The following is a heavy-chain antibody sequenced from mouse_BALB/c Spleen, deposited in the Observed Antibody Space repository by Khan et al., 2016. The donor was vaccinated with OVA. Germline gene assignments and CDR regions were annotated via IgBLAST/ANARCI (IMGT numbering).Heavy chain of an antibody. V-gene: IGHV2-9*02. CDR3: ARSYDYDVGGFAY. CDR1: GFSLSNYG. J-gene: IGHJ3*01. Sequence: VELVESGPGLVAPSQSLSITCTVSGFSLSNYGIHWVRQPPGKGLEWLGVIWTGGITNYNSALMSRLIISKDNSKSQVFLKMNRLQTDDTAIYYCARSYDYDVGGFAYWGQGNLVTVSA. D-gene: IGHD2-4*01. CDR2: IWTGGIT.